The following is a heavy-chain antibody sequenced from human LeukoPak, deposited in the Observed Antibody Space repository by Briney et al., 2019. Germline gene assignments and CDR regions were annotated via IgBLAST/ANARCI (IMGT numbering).Heavy chain of an antibody. Sequence: PGGSLRLSCAASGFTFSSYGMHWVRQAPGKGLEWVAFIRYDGSNKYYADSVKGRFTISRDNSKNTLYLQMNSLRAEDTAVYYCAKDGHYDYWGLPDYMDVWGKGTTVTVSS. CDR2: IRYDGSNK. V-gene: IGHV3-30*02. J-gene: IGHJ6*03. CDR1: GFTFSSYG. D-gene: IGHD3-3*01. CDR3: AKDGHYDYWGLPDYMDV.